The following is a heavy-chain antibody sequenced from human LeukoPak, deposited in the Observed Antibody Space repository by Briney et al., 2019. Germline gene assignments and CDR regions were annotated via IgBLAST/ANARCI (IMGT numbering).Heavy chain of an antibody. CDR2: IKQDGSEK. V-gene: IGHV3-7*03. J-gene: IGHJ4*02. Sequence: GGSLRLSCAASGYTFSGYWMSWVRQAPGKGLEWVANIKQDGSEKYYVDSVKGRFTISRDNAKNSLYPQMNSLRAEDTAVYYCARFGYWGQGPLVTVSS. CDR1: GYTFSGYW. CDR3: ARFGY. D-gene: IGHD3-10*01.